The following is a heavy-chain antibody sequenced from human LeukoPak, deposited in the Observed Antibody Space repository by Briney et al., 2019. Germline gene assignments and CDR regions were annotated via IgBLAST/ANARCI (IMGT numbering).Heavy chain of an antibody. Sequence: GGSLRLSCAASGFTFSDYTIHWVRQAPGKRLQSVSAITSNGAYTHYADSVKGRFTISRDNSRNAVFLQMGGLRIEDMAVYYCSRVKMGATVSDYYYYYMDVWGKGTTVTVSS. D-gene: IGHD1-26*01. CDR2: ITSNGAYT. CDR3: SRVKMGATVSDYYYYYMDV. CDR1: GFTFSDYT. V-gene: IGHV3-64*02. J-gene: IGHJ6*03.